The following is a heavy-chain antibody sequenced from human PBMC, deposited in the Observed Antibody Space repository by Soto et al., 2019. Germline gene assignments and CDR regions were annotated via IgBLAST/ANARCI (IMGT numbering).Heavy chain of an antibody. CDR1: GFTFSSYA. V-gene: IGHV3-23*01. CDR3: AKDGDSSSPYSYYMDV. CDR2: ISGSGGST. J-gene: IGHJ6*03. D-gene: IGHD6-13*01. Sequence: GGSLRLSCAASGFTFSSYAMSWVRQAPGKGLEWVSAISGSGGSTYYADSVKGRFTISRDNSKNTLYLQMNSLRAEDTAVYYCAKDGDSSSPYSYYMDVWGKGTTVTVSS.